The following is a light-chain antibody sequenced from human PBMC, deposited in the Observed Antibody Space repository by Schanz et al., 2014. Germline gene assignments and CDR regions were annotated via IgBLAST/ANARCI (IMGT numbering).Light chain of an antibody. CDR3: QQSYNDPYT. CDR2: DAT. J-gene: IGKJ2*01. V-gene: IGKV1-33*01. CDR1: QDISNY. Sequence: DIQMTQSPSSLSASVGDRVTITCQASQDISNYLNWYQQKPGKAPRLLIYDATVLETGVPSRFSGSGSGTDFTFSIGSLQLEDFGTYYCQQSYNDPYTFGQGTKLDIK.